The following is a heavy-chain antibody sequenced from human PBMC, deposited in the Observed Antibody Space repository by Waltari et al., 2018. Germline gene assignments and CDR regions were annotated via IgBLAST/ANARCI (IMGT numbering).Heavy chain of an antibody. CDR3: ARDGYTYGYGGMGV. CDR1: GSTFRSYW. Sequence: EVQLVESGGGLVQSGGSLSLSCAASGSTFRSYWMHWVRQAPGKGLVWVSRMNGDGSSTTYADSVKGRFTISRDNAKNTLYLQMNSLRAEDTAVYYCARDGYTYGYGGMGVWGQGTTVTVSS. CDR2: MNGDGSST. V-gene: IGHV3-74*01. J-gene: IGHJ6*02. D-gene: IGHD5-18*01.